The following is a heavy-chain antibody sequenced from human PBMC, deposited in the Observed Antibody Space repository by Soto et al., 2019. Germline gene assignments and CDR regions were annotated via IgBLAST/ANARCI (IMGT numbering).Heavy chain of an antibody. D-gene: IGHD2-21*02. CDR3: AKDIVVVTAIRKSPAYFDY. Sequence: PSETLSLTCAVSGGSISSGGYSWSWIRQPPGKGLEWIGYIYHSGSTYYNPSLKSRVTISVDRSKNQFSLKLSSVTAADTAVYYCAKDIVVVTAIRKSPAYFDYWGQGTLVTVSS. J-gene: IGHJ4*02. V-gene: IGHV4-30-2*01. CDR1: GGSISSGGYS. CDR2: IYHSGST.